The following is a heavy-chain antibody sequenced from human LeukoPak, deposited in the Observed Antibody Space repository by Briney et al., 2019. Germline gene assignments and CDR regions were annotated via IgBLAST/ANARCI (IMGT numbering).Heavy chain of an antibody. D-gene: IGHD2-15*01. CDR1: GGSFSGYY. CDR3: AGLPIVVVVAATLFDP. CDR2: INHSGST. V-gene: IGHV4-34*01. J-gene: IGHJ5*02. Sequence: SETLSLTCAGYGGSFSGYYWSWIRQPPGKGLEWIGEINHSGSTNYNPSLKSRVTISVDTSKNQFSLKLSSVTAADTAVYYCAGLPIVVVVAATLFDPWGQGTLVTVSS.